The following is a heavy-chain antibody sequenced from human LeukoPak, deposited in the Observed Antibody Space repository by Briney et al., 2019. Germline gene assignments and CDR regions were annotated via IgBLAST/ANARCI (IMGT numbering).Heavy chain of an antibody. Sequence: GGSLRLSCAASGFTFSSYAMSWVRQAPGKGLELVSAISGSGGSTYYADSVKGRFTISRDNSKNTLYLQMNSLRSEDTAVYYCASPNHDILTGPLMDVSGRRTTVTVSS. CDR2: ISGSGGST. CDR1: GFTFSSYA. J-gene: IGHJ6*04. CDR3: ASPNHDILTGPLMDV. D-gene: IGHD3-9*01. V-gene: IGHV3-23*01.